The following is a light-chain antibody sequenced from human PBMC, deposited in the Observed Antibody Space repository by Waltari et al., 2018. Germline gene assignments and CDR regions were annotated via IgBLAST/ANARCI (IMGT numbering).Light chain of an antibody. V-gene: IGKV1-5*03. Sequence: DIQMTQSPSTLSASVGDRVTTTCRASQRISNGVAWYQQTPGKAPHLLIYKASTSEGGVPSRFSGSGYGTEFTLTISSLQPDDFATYYCQQYNSFSFTFGPGTKVDI. J-gene: IGKJ3*01. CDR2: KAS. CDR1: QRISNG. CDR3: QQYNSFSFT.